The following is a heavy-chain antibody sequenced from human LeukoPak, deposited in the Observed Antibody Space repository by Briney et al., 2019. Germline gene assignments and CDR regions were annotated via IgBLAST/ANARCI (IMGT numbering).Heavy chain of an antibody. V-gene: IGHV3-7*02. CDR3: ARVGYAFDI. J-gene: IGHJ3*02. CDR1: GFNFNSYW. CDR2: IKQDGSEI. Sequence: GGSLRLSCAASGFNFNSYWMSWVRQAPGKGLECVANIKQDGSEIYFVDSVKGRFTISRDNAKNSLYLQMNSLRDEDTAVYYCARVGYAFDIWGQGTMVTVSS.